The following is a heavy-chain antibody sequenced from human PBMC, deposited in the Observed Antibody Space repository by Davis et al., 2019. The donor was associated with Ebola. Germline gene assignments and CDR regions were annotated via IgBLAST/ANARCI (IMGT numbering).Heavy chain of an antibody. Sequence: ASVKVSCKASGFTFNNYEINWVRQAPGLGLEWMGYVNPDTNYAGYAPKFQGRLTLTRDTSVTTAYMELSGLRSEDTAVYYCARGGGYSQYWGQGSLVIVSS. D-gene: IGHD3-10*01. CDR2: VNPDTNYA. CDR3: ARGGGYSQY. V-gene: IGHV1-8*01. CDR1: GFTFNNYE. J-gene: IGHJ4*02.